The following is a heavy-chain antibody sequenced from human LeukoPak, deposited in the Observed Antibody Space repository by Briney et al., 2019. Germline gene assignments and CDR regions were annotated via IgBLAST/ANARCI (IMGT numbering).Heavy chain of an antibody. V-gene: IGHV4-31*03. D-gene: IGHD5-18*01. CDR3: ARGGRTAMVDY. J-gene: IGHJ4*02. CDR1: GGSISSGGYY. Sequence: SETLSLTCTVSGGSISSGGYYWSWIRQHPGKGLEWIGYIYYSGSTYYNPSLKSRVTISVDTSKNQFSLKLSSVTAADTAVYYCARGGRTAMVDYWGQGTLVTVSS. CDR2: IYYSGST.